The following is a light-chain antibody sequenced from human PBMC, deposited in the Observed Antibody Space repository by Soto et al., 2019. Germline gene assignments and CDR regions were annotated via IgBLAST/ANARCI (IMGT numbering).Light chain of an antibody. V-gene: IGKV3-11*01. CDR1: QSVSSY. CDR2: DAY. Sequence: EILLTQSPATLSLSPGERATLSWRASQSVSSYLAWYQQKPGKAPRLLIYDAYNRAAGIPDRLSGSGYGTDLTITISRMENEDFAVYYCQVYTSLTQTFGQGTKVDIK. J-gene: IGKJ1*01. CDR3: QVYTSLTQT.